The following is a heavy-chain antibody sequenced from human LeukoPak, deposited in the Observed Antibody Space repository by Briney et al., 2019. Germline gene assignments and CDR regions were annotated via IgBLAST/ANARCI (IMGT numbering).Heavy chain of an antibody. CDR2: VDSDDGER. CDR3: ATEVGSRYFEY. CDR1: GYTLTDLS. J-gene: IGHJ4*02. V-gene: IGHV1-24*01. Sequence: ASVKVSCKVSGYTLTDLSMHWVRQAPGKGLEWMGGVDSDDGERLYAQMFQGRVTMTEDAFIDTAYMELSGLRSDDTAVYFCATEVGSRYFEYWGQGALVTVSS. D-gene: IGHD6-19*01.